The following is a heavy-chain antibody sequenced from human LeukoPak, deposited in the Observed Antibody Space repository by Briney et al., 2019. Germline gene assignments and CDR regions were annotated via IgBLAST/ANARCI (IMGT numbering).Heavy chain of an antibody. V-gene: IGHV3-7*05. CDR3: ARRVNWNPDY. CDR1: GFTFSSNW. J-gene: IGHJ4*02. CDR2: INQDGSES. Sequence: PGGSLRLSCAASGFTFSSNWMTWVRQAPGKGLEWVANINQDGSESHYVDSVKGRFTISRDNSKNSLYLQMDSLRAEDTAVYYCARRVNWNPDYWGQGTLVTVSS. D-gene: IGHD1-1*01.